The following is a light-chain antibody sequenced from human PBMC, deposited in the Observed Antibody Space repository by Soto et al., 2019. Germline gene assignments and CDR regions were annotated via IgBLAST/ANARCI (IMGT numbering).Light chain of an antibody. J-gene: IGKJ3*01. CDR3: QQSYSTRLT. CDR2: AAS. V-gene: IGKV1-39*01. CDR1: QSISSY. Sequence: DIRMTESPSSLSTSVEDRVTITCRASQSISSYLNWYQQKPGKAPKLLIYAASSLQSGVPSRFSGSGSGTDFTLTISSLQPEDFATYYCQQSYSTRLTFGPGTKVDIK.